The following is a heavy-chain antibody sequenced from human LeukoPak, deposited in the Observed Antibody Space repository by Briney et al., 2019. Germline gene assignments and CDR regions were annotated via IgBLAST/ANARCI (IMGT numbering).Heavy chain of an antibody. V-gene: IGHV3-23*01. CDR1: GFTFSSYA. J-gene: IGHJ1*01. Sequence: GGSLRLSCAASGFTFSSYAMSWVRQAPGKGLEWVSAISGSGGSTYYADSVKGRFTISRDNSKNTLYLQMISLRAEDTAVYYCAKDVGYCSGGSCYPEYFQHWGQGTLVTVSS. CDR3: AKDVGYCSGGSCYPEYFQH. D-gene: IGHD2-15*01. CDR2: ISGSGGST.